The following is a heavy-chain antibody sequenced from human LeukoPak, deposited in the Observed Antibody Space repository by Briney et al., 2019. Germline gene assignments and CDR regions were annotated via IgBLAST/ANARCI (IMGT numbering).Heavy chain of an antibody. CDR1: GGSISSYY. CDR3: ARDGKAFDI. CDR2: IYYSVST. D-gene: IGHD4-23*01. J-gene: IGHJ3*02. Sequence: SETLSLTCTVSGGSISSYYWSWIRQPPGKGLEWIGYIYYSVSTNYNPSLKSRVTMSVDTSKNQFSLKLSSVTAADTAVYYCARDGKAFDIWGQGTMVTVSS. V-gene: IGHV4-59*12.